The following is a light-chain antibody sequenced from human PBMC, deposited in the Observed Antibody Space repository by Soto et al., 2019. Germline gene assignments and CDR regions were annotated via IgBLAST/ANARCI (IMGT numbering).Light chain of an antibody. Sequence: EIVLTQSPGTLSLSPGERATLSCRASQSVGSSYLAWYQQKPGQAPRLRIYGASSRATGIPDRFSGSGSGTDFTLTISRLEPEDFAVYYCQQYGSSPFTFCPGTKVDIK. J-gene: IGKJ3*01. CDR3: QQYGSSPFT. CDR2: GAS. V-gene: IGKV3-20*01. CDR1: QSVGSSY.